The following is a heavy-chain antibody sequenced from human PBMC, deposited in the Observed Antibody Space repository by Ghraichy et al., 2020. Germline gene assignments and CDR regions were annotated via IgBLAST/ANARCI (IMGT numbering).Heavy chain of an antibody. CDR1: GGSINRGGYY. D-gene: IGHD6-19*01. V-gene: IGHV4-31*03. CDR3: ARCALEYSNGWIFDY. CDR2: IHYSGII. Sequence: SETLSLTCTVSGGSINRGGYYWTWIRQNPEKGLEWIGYIHYSGIIYYNPSLKSRVSISADTSKNQFSLNMISVTAADTAVYYCARCALEYSNGWIFDYWGQGTLVTVSS. J-gene: IGHJ4*02.